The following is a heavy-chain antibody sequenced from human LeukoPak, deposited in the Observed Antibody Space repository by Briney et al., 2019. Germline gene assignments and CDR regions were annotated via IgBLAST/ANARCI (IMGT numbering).Heavy chain of an antibody. J-gene: IGHJ4*02. D-gene: IGHD3-22*01. CDR2: IHGDGGDT. CDR1: GFTFRSYW. CDR3: ARRLYYDTAGSPFDL. V-gene: IGHV3-74*01. Sequence: PGGSLRISCAASGFTFRSYWMSWIRHSLGKELLWVSRIHGDGGDTSYADSVKGRFTISRDNAKNTLYLQMDGLTAEDTAVYYCARRLYYDTAGSPFDLWGQGTLVIVSS.